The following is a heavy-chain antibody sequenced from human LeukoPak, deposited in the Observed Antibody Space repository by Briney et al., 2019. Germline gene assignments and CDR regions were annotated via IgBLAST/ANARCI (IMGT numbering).Heavy chain of an antibody. CDR1: GGSFSGYY. J-gene: IGHJ3*02. D-gene: IGHD3-22*01. CDR3: ARTAFQDYYDSSGRPYGAFDI. V-gene: IGHV4-34*01. Sequence: PSETLSLTCAVYGGSFSGYYWSWIRQPPGKGLEWIGEINHSGSTKYNPSLKSRVTISVDTSKNQFSLKLSSVTAADTAVYYCARTAFQDYYDSSGRPYGAFDIWGQGTMVTVSS. CDR2: INHSGST.